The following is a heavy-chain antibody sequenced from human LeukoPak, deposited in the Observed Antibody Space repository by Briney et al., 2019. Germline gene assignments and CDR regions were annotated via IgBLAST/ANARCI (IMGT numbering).Heavy chain of an antibody. CDR2: INHSGST. CDR1: GGSFSGYY. D-gene: IGHD3-10*01. V-gene: IGHV4-34*01. CDR3: ARVVVSYGSGYFDY. J-gene: IGHJ4*02. Sequence: SETLSLTCAVYGGSFSGYYWSWIRQPPGKGLEWIGEINHSGSTNYNPSLKSRVTISVDTSKNQFSLKLSSVTAADTAVYYCARVVVSYGSGYFDYWGQGTLVTVSS.